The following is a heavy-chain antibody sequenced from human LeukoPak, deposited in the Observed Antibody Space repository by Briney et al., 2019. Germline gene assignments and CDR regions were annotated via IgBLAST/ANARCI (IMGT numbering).Heavy chain of an antibody. CDR1: GFTFSSYA. Sequence: GGSLRLSCAASGFTFSSYAMHWVRQAPGKGLEWVAVISYDGSNKYYADSVKGRFTISRDNSKNTLYLQMNSLRAEDTAVYYCAKEFPQLGEVDYWGQGTLVTVSS. J-gene: IGHJ4*02. CDR3: AKEFPQLGEVDY. V-gene: IGHV3-30*04. D-gene: IGHD6-6*01. CDR2: ISYDGSNK.